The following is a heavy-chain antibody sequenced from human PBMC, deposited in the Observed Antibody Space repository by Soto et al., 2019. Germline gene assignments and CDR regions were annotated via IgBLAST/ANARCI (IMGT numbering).Heavy chain of an antibody. CDR1: RYTFTSHY. Sequence: ASAKVSFKASRYTFTSHYMHWVRQAPGQGLEWMGIINPSGGSTSYAQKVQGRVTMTRDTSTSTVYMELSSLRSEDTAVYYCAKDPPPSYGSDYWGQGTLVTVSS. V-gene: IGHV1-46*01. CDR2: INPSGGST. J-gene: IGHJ4*02. CDR3: AKDPPPSYGSDY. D-gene: IGHD4-17*01.